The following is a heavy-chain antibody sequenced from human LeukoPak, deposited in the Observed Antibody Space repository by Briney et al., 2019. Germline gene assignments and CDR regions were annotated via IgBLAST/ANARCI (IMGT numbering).Heavy chain of an antibody. J-gene: IGHJ1*01. V-gene: IGHV3-48*03. CDR1: GFTFSSYG. D-gene: IGHD1-1*01. Sequence: PGGSLRLSCAASGFTFSSYGMNWVRQAPGKGLEWVSYISSSGSTIYYADSVKGRFTISRDNAKNSLYLQMNSLRAEDTAVYYCASLTDLEGYFQHWGQGTLVTVSS. CDR3: ASLTDLEGYFQH. CDR2: ISSSGSTI.